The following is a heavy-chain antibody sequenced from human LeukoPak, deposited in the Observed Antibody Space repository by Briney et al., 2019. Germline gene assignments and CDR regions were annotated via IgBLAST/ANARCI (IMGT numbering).Heavy chain of an antibody. J-gene: IGHJ5*02. Sequence: PGGSLRLSCAASGFTFDIYAMTWVRQAPGKGLDWVSGITASGVRTFYSDSVKGRFTISRDASKSTLYLQMDSLRAEGTALYYCTADIKTRLDLWGQGTLVTVSS. D-gene: IGHD6-6*01. CDR1: GFTFDIYA. V-gene: IGHV3-23*01. CDR3: TADIKTRLDL. CDR2: ITASGVRT.